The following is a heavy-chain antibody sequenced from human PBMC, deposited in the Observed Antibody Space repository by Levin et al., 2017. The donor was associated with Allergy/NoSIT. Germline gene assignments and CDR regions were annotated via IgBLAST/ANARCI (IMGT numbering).Heavy chain of an antibody. CDR2: IDSSSPTI. Sequence: GESLKISCAASGFTFSSYSMNWVRQAPGRGLEWLSYIDSSSPTIYYADSVKGRFTISRDNAKNSLYLQMNSLRAEDTAVYCCTITIFGVVTGGYWGQGTLVTVSS. D-gene: IGHD3-3*01. V-gene: IGHV3-48*01. J-gene: IGHJ4*02. CDR1: GFTFSSYS. CDR3: TITIFGVVTGGY.